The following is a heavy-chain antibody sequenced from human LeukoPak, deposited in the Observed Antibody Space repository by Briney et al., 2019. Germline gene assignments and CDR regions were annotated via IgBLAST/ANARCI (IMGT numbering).Heavy chain of an antibody. Sequence: SETLSLTCTVSGGSISSYYWSWIRQPPGKRLEWIGYSYYSGSTNYNPSLRSRVTISVDTSKNQFSLKLTSVTAADTAVYYCAREAVDYDFWSGYGYYYYNYYMDVWGKGTTVTVSS. CDR1: GGSISSYY. D-gene: IGHD3-3*01. CDR3: AREAVDYDFWSGYGYYYYNYYMDV. V-gene: IGHV4-59*01. CDR2: SYYSGST. J-gene: IGHJ6*03.